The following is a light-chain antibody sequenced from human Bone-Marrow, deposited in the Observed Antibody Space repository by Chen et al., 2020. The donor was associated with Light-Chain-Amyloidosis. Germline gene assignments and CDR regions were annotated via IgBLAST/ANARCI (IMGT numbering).Light chain of an antibody. J-gene: IGKJ5*01. CDR1: QSVLNNSINKNY. CDR3: HQYYRFPPT. V-gene: IGKV4-1*01. Sequence: DTVVTQSPDSLAVSLGERATINCKSSQSVLNNSINKNYFAWYQLKPGQSPMLLIYWASTRESVVPDLFAGSGSVTDFTLTISSLQAEDVAVYYCHQYYRFPPTFGQGTRLEI. CDR2: WAS.